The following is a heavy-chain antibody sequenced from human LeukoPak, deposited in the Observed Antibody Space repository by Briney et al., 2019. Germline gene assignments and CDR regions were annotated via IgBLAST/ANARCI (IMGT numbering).Heavy chain of an antibody. Sequence: SETLSLTCTVSGGSISNNYWSWIRQPPGKGLEWIGYIYYSGSTNYNPSLKSRATISVDTSKNQFSLKLSSVTAADTAVYYCARMVGGLGIVDYWGQGTLVTVSS. CDR1: GGSISNNY. D-gene: IGHD7-27*01. J-gene: IGHJ4*02. CDR2: IYYSGST. CDR3: ARMVGGLGIVDY. V-gene: IGHV4-59*01.